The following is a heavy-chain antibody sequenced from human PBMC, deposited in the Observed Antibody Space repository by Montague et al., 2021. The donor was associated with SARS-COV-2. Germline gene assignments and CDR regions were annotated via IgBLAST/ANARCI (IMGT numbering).Heavy chain of an antibody. J-gene: IGHJ4*02. D-gene: IGHD3-10*01. CDR2: IKLDGSEE. V-gene: IGHV3-7*01. Sequence: SLRLSCATSGFIFADYWMSWVRQAPGKGLEWVAHIKLDGSEEYYMDSVKGRFTVSRDNARNSLYLQMNSLRAEDTAVYYCARDHRQVWFGAPVMERYFDYWGQGTLVTVSS. CDR1: GFIFADYW. CDR3: ARDHRQVWFGAPVMERYFDY.